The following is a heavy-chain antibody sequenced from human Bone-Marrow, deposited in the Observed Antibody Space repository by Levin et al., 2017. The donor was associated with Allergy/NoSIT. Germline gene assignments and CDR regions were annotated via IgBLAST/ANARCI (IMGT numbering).Heavy chain of an antibody. D-gene: IGHD2-2*01. V-gene: IGHV5-51*01. CDR3: GRHMPFDY. CDR2: IYPGDSDI. Sequence: RGESLKISCKASGYTFTNYWIGWVRQMPGKGLEWMGVIYPGDSDIRYSPSFQGQVTISADKSISTAYLQWSSLKASDTAMYYCGRHMPFDYWGQGTLVTVSS. J-gene: IGHJ4*02. CDR1: GYTFTNYW.